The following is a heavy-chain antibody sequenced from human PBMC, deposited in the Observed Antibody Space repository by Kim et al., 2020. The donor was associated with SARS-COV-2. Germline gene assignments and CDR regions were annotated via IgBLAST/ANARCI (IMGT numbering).Heavy chain of an antibody. V-gene: IGHV1-69*01. Sequence: GTGNYAQKFEGRVTITADESTGTAYMELRSLGSEDTAVYYCAREGSWGFDYWGQGTLVTVSS. CDR2: GTG. D-gene: IGHD6-13*01. CDR3: AREGSWGFDY. J-gene: IGHJ4*02.